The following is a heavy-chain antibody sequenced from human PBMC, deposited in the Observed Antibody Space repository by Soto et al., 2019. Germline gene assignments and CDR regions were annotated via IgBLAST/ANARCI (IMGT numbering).Heavy chain of an antibody. J-gene: IGHJ6*02. Sequence: LRLSCAASGFTFNIYAMSWVRQAPGKGLEWVSAISGSGGSTYYADSVKGRFTISRDNSKNTLYLQMNSLRAEDTAVYYCAKYRWVIAVAVMHYYYGMDVWGQGTTVTVS. D-gene: IGHD6-19*01. CDR1: GFTFNIYA. CDR2: ISGSGGST. CDR3: AKYRWVIAVAVMHYYYGMDV. V-gene: IGHV3-23*01.